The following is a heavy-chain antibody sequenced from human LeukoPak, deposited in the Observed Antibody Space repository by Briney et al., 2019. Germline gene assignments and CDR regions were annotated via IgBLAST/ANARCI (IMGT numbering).Heavy chain of an antibody. J-gene: IGHJ4*02. CDR1: GFSFSNYW. V-gene: IGHV3-74*01. D-gene: IGHD3-22*01. Sequence: PGGSLRLSCAASGFSFSNYWMHWVRQAPGKGLVWVSGLNSDGSSTSYADSVKGRFTISRDNAKNTLYLKMNSLRAEDTAVYYCAREGQFYYDSSGNDFDYWGQGTLVTVSS. CDR3: AREGQFYYDSSGNDFDY. CDR2: LNSDGSST.